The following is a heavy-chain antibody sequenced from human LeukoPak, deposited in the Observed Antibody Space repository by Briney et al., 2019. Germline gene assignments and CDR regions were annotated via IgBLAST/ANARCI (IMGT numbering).Heavy chain of an antibody. CDR3: ARDLGDILTGLSLN. CDR1: GYTFTGYY. D-gene: IGHD3-9*01. J-gene: IGHJ4*02. CDR2: INPNSGGT. V-gene: IGHV1-2*02. Sequence: ASVKVSCKASGYTFTGYYMHWVRQAPGQGLERMGWINPNSGGTNYAQKFQGRVTMTRDTSISTAYMELSRLRSDDTAVYYCARDLGDILTGLSLNWGQGTLVTVSS.